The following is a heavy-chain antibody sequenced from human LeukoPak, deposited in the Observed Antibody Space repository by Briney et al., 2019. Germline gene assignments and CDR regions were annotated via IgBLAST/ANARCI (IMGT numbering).Heavy chain of an antibody. V-gene: IGHV4-34*01. J-gene: IGHJ4*02. CDR3: ASNELRIPYYFDY. CDR1: GGSFSGYY. D-gene: IGHD3-3*01. Sequence: SSETLSLTCAVYGGSFSGYYWSWIRQPPGKGLEWIGEINHSGSTNYNPSLKSRVTISVETSKNQFSLKLSSVTAADTAVYYCASNELRIPYYFDYWGQGTLVTVSS. CDR2: INHSGST.